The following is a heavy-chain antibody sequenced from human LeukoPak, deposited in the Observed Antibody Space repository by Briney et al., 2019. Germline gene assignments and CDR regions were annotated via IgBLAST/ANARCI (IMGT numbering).Heavy chain of an antibody. CDR3: ARATAAAGTSWFDY. Sequence: ASVKVSCKASGYTFTSYYMHWVRQAPGQGLEWMGIINPSGGITTYAQKFQGRVTMTRDTSTSTVYMELYSLRSEDTAIYYCARATAAAGTSWFDYWGQEPWSPSPQ. CDR1: GYTFTSYY. D-gene: IGHD6-13*01. J-gene: IGHJ4*01. V-gene: IGHV1-46*01. CDR2: INPSGGIT.